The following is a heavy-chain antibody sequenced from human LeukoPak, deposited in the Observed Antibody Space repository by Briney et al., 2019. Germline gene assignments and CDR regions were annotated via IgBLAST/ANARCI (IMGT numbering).Heavy chain of an antibody. Sequence: HPGGSLRLSCAASGFTFSAHGMHWVRQAPGKGLEWVAIIWYDGGNIDYTDSVKGRFTISRDNSKNTLYLQMNSLRAEDTAVYYCAREEHKNWKIDYWGQGTLVTVSS. CDR3: AREEHKNWKIDY. D-gene: IGHD1-1*01. J-gene: IGHJ4*02. V-gene: IGHV3-33*01. CDR1: GFTFSAHG. CDR2: IWYDGGNI.